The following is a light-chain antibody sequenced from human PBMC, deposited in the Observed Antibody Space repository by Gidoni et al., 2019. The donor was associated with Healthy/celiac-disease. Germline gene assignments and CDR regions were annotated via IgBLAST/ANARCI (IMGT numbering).Light chain of an antibody. V-gene: IGKV3-15*01. J-gene: IGKJ2*01. CDR3: QQYKNWTLYT. CDR2: GES. CDR1: QSVSSN. Sequence: EIVMTQSPAPLSVSPGERATLSCRASQSVSSNLAWYQQKPGQAPRLLIHGESTRATGIPARFSGSGCGTEINLTISILQSEDLAVYYCQQYKNWTLYTFGQGTKLEIK.